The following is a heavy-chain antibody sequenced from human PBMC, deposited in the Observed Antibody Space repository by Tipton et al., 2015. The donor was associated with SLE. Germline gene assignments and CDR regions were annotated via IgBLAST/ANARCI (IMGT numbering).Heavy chain of an antibody. D-gene: IGHD3-10*01. V-gene: IGHV4-59*12. J-gene: IGHJ2*01. CDR2: ISYTGST. CDR3: ARDPLGGYGSVPNWYFDL. CDR1: GGSMSSYY. Sequence: GLVKPSETLSLTCTVSGGSMSSYYWSWIRLPPGKGLEWIGCISYTGSTSYIPSLKSRVTISVDTSENHFSLKLNSVTAADTAVYYCARDPLGGYGSVPNWYFDLWGRGTLVTVSS.